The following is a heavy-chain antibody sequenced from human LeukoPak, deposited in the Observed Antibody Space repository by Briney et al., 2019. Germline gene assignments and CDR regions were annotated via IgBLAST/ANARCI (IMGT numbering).Heavy chain of an antibody. Sequence: GASVKVSCKASGYTFTNYYMQWVRQAPGQGLEWMGIINPSGGSATYAQKFQGRVTMTRDTSTSTVYMELSSLRSEDTAVYYCARFNCGGDCYTDYWGQGTLVTVSS. CDR3: ARFNCGGDCYTDY. CDR1: GYTFTNYY. D-gene: IGHD2-21*02. V-gene: IGHV1-46*01. J-gene: IGHJ4*02. CDR2: INPSGGSA.